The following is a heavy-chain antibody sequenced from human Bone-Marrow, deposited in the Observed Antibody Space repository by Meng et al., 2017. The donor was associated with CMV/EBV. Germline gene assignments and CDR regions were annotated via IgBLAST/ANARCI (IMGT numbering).Heavy chain of an antibody. CDR1: GYTFTSYG. J-gene: IGHJ6*02. V-gene: IGHV1-18*01. CDR2: ISAYNGNT. D-gene: IGHD3-3*01. CDR3: ARTAVYYDFWSGYYTRGSQGYGMDV. Sequence: ASVKVSCKASGYTFTSYGISWVRQAPGQGLEWMGWISAYNGNTNYAQKLQGRVTMTTDTSTSTAYMELRSLRSDDTAVYYCARTAVYYDFWSGYYTRGSQGYGMDVWGRGTTVTVSS.